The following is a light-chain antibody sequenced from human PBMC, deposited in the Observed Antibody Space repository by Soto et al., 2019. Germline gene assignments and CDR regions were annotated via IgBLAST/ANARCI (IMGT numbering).Light chain of an antibody. J-gene: IGKJ3*01. V-gene: IGKV4-1*01. CDR2: CAS. CDR1: QSVLYSSSNKNY. CDR3: QQYYTTPFT. Sequence: DIVMTQSPDSLAVSLGERATINCKSSQSVLYSSSNKNYLAWYQLKPGQPPKFLIYCASTRESRVPDRFSGSGSGTDFTLTISCLPAADVAVYFCQQYYTTPFTFGPGTKVDIK.